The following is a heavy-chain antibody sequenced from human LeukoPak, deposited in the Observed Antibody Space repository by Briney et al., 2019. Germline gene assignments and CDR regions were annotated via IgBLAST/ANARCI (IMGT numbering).Heavy chain of an antibody. CDR2: ISGSAGST. Sequence: GGSLRLSCAGSGFLFSSYAMSWVRQAPGKGLEWVSVISGSAGSTDYADSVKGRFTISRDNSKNTLRLQMNSLRAEDTAVYYCAKGDSESGLIAVAGRGGFDYWGQGALVTVSS. CDR3: AKGDSESGLIAVAGRGGFDY. V-gene: IGHV3-23*01. CDR1: GFLFSSYA. J-gene: IGHJ4*02. D-gene: IGHD6-19*01.